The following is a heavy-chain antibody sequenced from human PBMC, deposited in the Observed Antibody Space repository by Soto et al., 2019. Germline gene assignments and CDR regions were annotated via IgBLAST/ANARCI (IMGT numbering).Heavy chain of an antibody. D-gene: IGHD6-13*01. Sequence: QVQLAQSGAEVKKPGASVKVSCKASGYTFTSYGISWVRQAPGQGLEWMGWISAYNGNTNYAQKLQGRVNMTTDTXTXXAYMELRSLRSDDTAVYYCARGYIKTAAGTGAFDSWGQGRMVTVSS. CDR3: ARGYIKTAAGTGAFDS. J-gene: IGHJ3*02. CDR1: GYTFTSYG. CDR2: ISAYNGNT. V-gene: IGHV1-18*01.